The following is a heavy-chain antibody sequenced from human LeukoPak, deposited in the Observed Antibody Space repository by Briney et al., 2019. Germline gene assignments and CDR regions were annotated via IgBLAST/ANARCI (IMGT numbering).Heavy chain of an antibody. CDR2: ISDSGDGT. CDR1: GFTFRSYA. V-gene: IGHV3-23*01. CDR3: ARGPPLFDP. Sequence: GGSLRLSCAGSGFTFRSYAMSWVRQSPVKGLEWVSAISDSGDGTYYADSVKGRFTISRDNSKNSLYLQMNSLRAEDTAVYYCARGPPLFDPWGQGTLVAVSS. J-gene: IGHJ5*02.